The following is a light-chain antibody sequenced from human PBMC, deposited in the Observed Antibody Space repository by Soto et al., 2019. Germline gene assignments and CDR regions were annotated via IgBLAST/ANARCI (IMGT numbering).Light chain of an antibody. CDR1: QSVRSRY. CDR3: QPYGSSVT. V-gene: IGKV3-20*01. Sequence: DIVLTQSPGTLSLSPGERATLSCRASQSVRSRYLAWYQQKAGQAPRLLIYDASRRATGIPDRFSGSGSGPAYTRTISGLEPAAFAVDYCQPYGSSVTFGGGTKVEIK. CDR2: DAS. J-gene: IGKJ4*01.